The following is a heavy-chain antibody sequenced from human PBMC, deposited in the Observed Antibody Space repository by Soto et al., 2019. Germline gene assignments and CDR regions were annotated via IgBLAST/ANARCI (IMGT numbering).Heavy chain of an antibody. CDR3: ARDLRDIVVVPAAIGY. J-gene: IGHJ4*02. CDR1: GFTFSSYG. D-gene: IGHD2-2*02. V-gene: IGHV3-30*03. CDR2: ISYDGSNK. Sequence: GGSLRLSCAASGFTFSSYGMHWVRQAPGKGLEWVAVISYDGSNKYYADSVKGRFTISRDNAKNSLYLQMNSLRAEDTAVYYCARDLRDIVVVPAAIGYWGQGTLVTVSS.